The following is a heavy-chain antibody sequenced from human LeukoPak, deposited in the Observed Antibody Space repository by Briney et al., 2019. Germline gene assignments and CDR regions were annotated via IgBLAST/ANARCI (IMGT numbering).Heavy chain of an antibody. Sequence: GGSLRLSCAASGFTFRSYWMSWVRQAPGKGLEWVANIKQDGGERYYVDSVKGRFTISRDNAKNSLYLQMNSMRDEDTAVYYCARAPGDYYYYYYAMDVWGQGTTVTVSS. J-gene: IGHJ6*02. CDR3: ARAPGDYYYYYYAMDV. CDR1: GFTFRSYW. V-gene: IGHV3-7*02. D-gene: IGHD4-17*01. CDR2: IKQDGGER.